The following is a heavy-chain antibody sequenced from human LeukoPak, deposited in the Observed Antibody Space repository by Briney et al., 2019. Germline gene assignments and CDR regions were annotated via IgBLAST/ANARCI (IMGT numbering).Heavy chain of an antibody. CDR2: IYYGGST. Sequence: SETLSPTCTVSGGSISSSSYYWGWIRQPPGKGLEWIGSIYYGGSTYYNPSLKSRVTISVDTSKNQFSLKLSSVTAADTAVYYCARSGLWYYDFWSGYSYFAYWGQGTLVTVSS. CDR3: ARSGLWYYDFWSGYSYFAY. V-gene: IGHV4-39*07. J-gene: IGHJ4*02. CDR1: GGSISSSSYY. D-gene: IGHD3-3*01.